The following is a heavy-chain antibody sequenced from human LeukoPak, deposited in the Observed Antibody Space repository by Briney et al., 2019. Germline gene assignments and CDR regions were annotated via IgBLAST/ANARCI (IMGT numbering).Heavy chain of an antibody. J-gene: IGHJ6*03. Sequence: PGGSLRLSCAASGFTFSSYSMNWVRQAPGKGLEWVSYISGSSSTIYYADSVKGRFTISRDNAKNSLYLLMNSLRAEDTAVYYCARSPVGTVLGGVVILYYYYMDVWGKGTTVTVSS. V-gene: IGHV3-48*01. CDR2: ISGSSSTI. CDR1: GFTFSSYS. D-gene: IGHD3-3*01. CDR3: ARSPVGTVLGGVVILYYYYMDV.